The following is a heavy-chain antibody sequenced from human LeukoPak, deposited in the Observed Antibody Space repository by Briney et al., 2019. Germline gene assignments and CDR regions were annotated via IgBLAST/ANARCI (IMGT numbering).Heavy chain of an antibody. CDR3: ARDRKDWNYYYYYMDV. CDR1: GYTFTSYD. V-gene: IGHV1-8*03. Sequence: ASVKVSCKASGYTFTSYDINWVRQATGQGLEWMGWMNPNSGNTGYAQKFQGRVTITRNTSISTAYMELSSLRSEDTAVYYCARDRKDWNYYYYYMDVWGKGTTVTVSS. CDR2: MNPNSGNT. J-gene: IGHJ6*03. D-gene: IGHD3/OR15-3a*01.